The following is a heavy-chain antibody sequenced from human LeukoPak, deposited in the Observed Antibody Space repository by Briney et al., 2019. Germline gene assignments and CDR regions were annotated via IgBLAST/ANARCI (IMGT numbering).Heavy chain of an antibody. D-gene: IGHD3-16*02. J-gene: IGHJ4*02. CDR2: IRYDGSNK. CDR3: ARGNSLYDYVWGSYRYTAVFDY. Sequence: GGSLRLSCAASGFTFSSYGMHWVRQAPGKGLEWVAFIRYDGSNKYYADSVKDRFTISRDNSKNTPYRQMNSLRAEDPAVYYCARGNSLYDYVWGSYRYTAVFDYWGQGTLVTVSS. CDR1: GFTFSSYG. V-gene: IGHV3-30*02.